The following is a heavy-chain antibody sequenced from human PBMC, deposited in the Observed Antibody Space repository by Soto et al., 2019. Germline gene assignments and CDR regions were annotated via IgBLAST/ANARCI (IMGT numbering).Heavy chain of an antibody. D-gene: IGHD3-22*01. Sequence: QVHLVESGGGVVQPGRSLRLSCGASGFTFSNYGIHWVRQAPGKGLEWVAVIWYNGRDEYYADSVKGRFTVSRDNSRNTVYLQMNSLRVEDTAVYFCARDADRSSRYSLFDYWGQGTLVTVSS. CDR3: ARDADRSSRYSLFDY. V-gene: IGHV3-33*01. CDR2: IWYNGRDE. CDR1: GFTFSNYG. J-gene: IGHJ4*02.